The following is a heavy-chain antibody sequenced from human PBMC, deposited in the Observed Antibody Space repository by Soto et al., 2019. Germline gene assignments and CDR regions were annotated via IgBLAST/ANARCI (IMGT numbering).Heavy chain of an antibody. Sequence: VGQAPGQGLEWMGWINPNSGGTNYAQKFQGRVTMTRDTSISTAYMELSRLRSDDTAVYYCAREPYYYGMDVWGQGTTVTVSS. V-gene: IGHV1-2*02. J-gene: IGHJ6*02. CDR3: AREPYYYGMDV. CDR2: INPNSGGT.